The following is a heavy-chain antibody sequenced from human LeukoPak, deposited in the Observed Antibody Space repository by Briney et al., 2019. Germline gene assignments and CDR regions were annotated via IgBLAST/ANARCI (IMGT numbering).Heavy chain of an antibody. J-gene: IGHJ4*02. V-gene: IGHV4-39*07. D-gene: IGHD3-9*01. CDR2: IYYSGST. CDR3: ARSPAGYDILTGYYPAYFDY. Sequence: SSETLSLTCTVSGGSISSSSYYWGWIRQPPGKGLEWIGSIYYSGSTYYNPSLKSRVTISVDTSKNQFSLKLSSVTAADTAVYYCARSPAGYDILTGYYPAYFDYWGQGTLVTVSS. CDR1: GGSISSSSYY.